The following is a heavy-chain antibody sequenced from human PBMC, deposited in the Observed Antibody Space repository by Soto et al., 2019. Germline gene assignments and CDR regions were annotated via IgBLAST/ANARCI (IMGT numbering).Heavy chain of an antibody. CDR1: GGTFSNFA. Sequence: QVHLVQSGAEVRKPGSSVTVSCKASGGTFSNFAFTWVRQAPGRGLEWMGVIGPFAGTTDHAPPYQGRATLIANEMTSTVHMDLSSLRSDDSPVYYWGKQGGRKLTGIYYYGGLDVCGQATTFTVTS. CDR3: GKQGGRKLTGIYYYGGLDV. V-gene: IGHV1-69*01. CDR2: IGPFAGTT. D-gene: IGHD3-10*01. J-gene: IGHJ6*02.